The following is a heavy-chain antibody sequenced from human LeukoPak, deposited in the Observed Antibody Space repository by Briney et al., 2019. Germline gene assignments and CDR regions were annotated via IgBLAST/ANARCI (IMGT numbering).Heavy chain of an antibody. V-gene: IGHV3-9*01. D-gene: IGHD6-19*01. CDR2: ISWDSGSI. Sequence: GGSLRLSCAASGFTFSSYAMHWVRQAPGKGLEWVSGISWDSGSIGYADSVKGRFTISRDNAKNSLYLQMNSLRAEDTALYYCAKDIGIAVAGTFDYWGQGTLVTVSS. CDR3: AKDIGIAVAGTFDY. CDR1: GFTFSSYA. J-gene: IGHJ4*02.